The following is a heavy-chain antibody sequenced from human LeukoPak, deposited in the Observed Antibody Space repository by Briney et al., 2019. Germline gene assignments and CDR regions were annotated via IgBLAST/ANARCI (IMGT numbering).Heavy chain of an antibody. V-gene: IGHV4-34*01. CDR1: GGSFSGYY. Sequence: PSETLSLTCAVYGGSFSGYYWSWIRQPPGKGLEWIGEINHSGSTNYNPSLKSRVTISVDTSKNQFSLKLSSVTAADTAVYYCARESRYNYGPYFEYWGQGTLVTVSS. CDR2: INHSGST. D-gene: IGHD1-20*01. CDR3: ARESRYNYGPYFEY. J-gene: IGHJ4*02.